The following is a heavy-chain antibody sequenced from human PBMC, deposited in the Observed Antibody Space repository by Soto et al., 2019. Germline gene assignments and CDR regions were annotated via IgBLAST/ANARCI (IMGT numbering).Heavy chain of an antibody. V-gene: IGHV3-30-3*01. CDR2: ISYDVSNK. D-gene: IGHD6-19*01. CDR1: GFIFSSYA. J-gene: IGHJ4*02. CDR3: ARDLGSGWYYDY. Sequence: GGSLQLXCAASGFIFSSYAMHGVRQAPGKGLEWVAVISYDVSNKYYADSVKGRFTISRDNSKNTLYLQMIRLRAEDTAVYYCARDLGSGWYYDYWGQGTLVTVSS.